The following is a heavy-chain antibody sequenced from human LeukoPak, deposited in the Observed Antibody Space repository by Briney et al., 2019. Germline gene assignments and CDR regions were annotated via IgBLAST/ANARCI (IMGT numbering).Heavy chain of an antibody. D-gene: IGHD6-13*01. Sequence: SETLSLTCTVSGGSVSSGSHYWTWIRQPPGKGLEWIGYIYYSGSINYNPSLKSRVAISVDTSKNQFSLKLSSVTAADTAVYYCASLAAAGLYYFDYWGQGTLVTVSS. V-gene: IGHV4-61*01. J-gene: IGHJ4*02. CDR1: GGSVSSGSHY. CDR3: ASLAAAGLYYFDY. CDR2: IYYSGSI.